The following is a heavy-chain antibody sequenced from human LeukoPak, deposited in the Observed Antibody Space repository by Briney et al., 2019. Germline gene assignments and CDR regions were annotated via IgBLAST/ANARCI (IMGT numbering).Heavy chain of an antibody. CDR2: IKSKTDGGTT. D-gene: IGHD5-24*01. CDR1: GFTFSNAW. J-gene: IGHJ4*02. V-gene: IGHV3-15*01. CDR3: TTDPLVLEMATYTGDFDY. Sequence: GGSLRLSCAASGFTFSNAWMSWVRQAPGKGLEWVGRIKSKTDGGTTDYAAPVKRRFTISRDDPKNTLYLQMNSLKTENTAVYYCTTDPLVLEMATYTGDFDYWGQGTLVTVSS.